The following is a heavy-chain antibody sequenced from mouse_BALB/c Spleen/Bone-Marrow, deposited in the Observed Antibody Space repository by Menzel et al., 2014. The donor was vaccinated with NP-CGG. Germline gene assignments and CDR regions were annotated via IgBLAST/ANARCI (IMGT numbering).Heavy chain of an antibody. V-gene: IGHV1-69*01. CDR2: IDTSDSYI. Sequence: VQLQQSGAELVMPGASVKMSCKASGYTFTDYWMHWAKQRPGQGLEWIGAIDTSDSYISYNQKFKGKATLTVDESSSTAYMQFSSLTSEDSAVYHCARSDYRYDPLANWGQGTLVTVSA. J-gene: IGHJ3*01. D-gene: IGHD2-14*01. CDR3: ARSDYRYDPLAN. CDR1: GYTFTDYW.